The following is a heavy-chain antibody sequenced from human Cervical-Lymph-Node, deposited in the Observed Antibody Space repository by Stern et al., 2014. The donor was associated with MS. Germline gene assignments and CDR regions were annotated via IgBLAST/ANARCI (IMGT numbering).Heavy chain of an antibody. J-gene: IGHJ5*02. CDR1: GGSISSSGYY. V-gene: IGHV4-61*02. CDR3: ATTRWDLFTWNWFDP. CDR2: IHDSGST. Sequence: VQLVQSGPGLVKPSQTLSLTCTVSGGSISSSGYYWSWIRQPADKGLEWIGRIHDSGSTYYNPSLKSPVTISMDPAKNQFSLKLPSVTAADTAVYYCATTRWDLFTWNWFDPWGQGTLVTVSS. D-gene: IGHD1-26*01.